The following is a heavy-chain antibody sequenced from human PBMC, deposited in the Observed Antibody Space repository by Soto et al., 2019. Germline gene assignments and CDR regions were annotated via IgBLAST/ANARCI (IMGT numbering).Heavy chain of an antibody. Sequence: QLHLVQSGAVVKKPGASVTVSCSASGYPVTAYYIHWVRQAPGRGLEWMGGINPATGAAKYTQTFPGRVTMTRDTATSTVFMELSRLTSEDTAVFYCARGGGVGVAGSAAFDMWGQGTLVTVSS. V-gene: IGHV1-2*02. CDR1: GYPVTAYY. CDR2: INPATGAA. CDR3: ARGGGVGVAGSAAFDM. J-gene: IGHJ3*02. D-gene: IGHD3-3*01.